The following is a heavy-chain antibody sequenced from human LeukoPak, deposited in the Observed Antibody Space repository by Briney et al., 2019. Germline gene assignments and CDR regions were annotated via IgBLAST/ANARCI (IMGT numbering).Heavy chain of an antibody. CDR1: GKSFNSGG. Sequence: AASGKSFNSGGRRSIHKAPGKGLEWVAFIRYGGSHKYYADSVKGRFTISRDNSKNTLFLQMNSLRAEDTAVYYCAKEASRGSSFAYTPIEKPYYLDYWGQGVLVTVSS. CDR2: IRYGGSHK. V-gene: IGHV3-30*02. D-gene: IGHD5-18*01. CDR3: AKEASRGSSFAYTPIEKPYYLDY. J-gene: IGHJ4*02.